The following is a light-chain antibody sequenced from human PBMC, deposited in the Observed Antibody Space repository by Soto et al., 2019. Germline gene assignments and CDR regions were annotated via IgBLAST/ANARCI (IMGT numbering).Light chain of an antibody. Sequence: IVLTQSPGTLSLSPGERATLSCRAGQSVSSNYLAWYQQKPGQAPRLLIYGASSMATGIPDKFSGSGSGTDFTLTIDRLEPGDFAVYYCQQYCYSPITFGQGTRLDIK. J-gene: IGKJ5*01. CDR2: GAS. V-gene: IGKV3-20*01. CDR1: QSVSSNY. CDR3: QQYCYSPIT.